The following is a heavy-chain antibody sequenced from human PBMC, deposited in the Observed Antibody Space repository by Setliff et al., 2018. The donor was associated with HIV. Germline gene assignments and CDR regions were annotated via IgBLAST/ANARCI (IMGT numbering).Heavy chain of an antibody. V-gene: IGHV3-21*05. J-gene: IGHJ3*02. CDR2: ISSSSTYK. Sequence: GGSLRLSCAASGFTFSSSSMNWVRQAPGKGLEWISYISSSSTYKNYGDSVKGRFTISRDNAKNSLYLQMSSLTAEDTAVYYCARGVDSSGWYFDAFDIWGQGTMVTVSS. CDR1: GFTFSSSS. D-gene: IGHD6-19*01. CDR3: ARGVDSSGWYFDAFDI.